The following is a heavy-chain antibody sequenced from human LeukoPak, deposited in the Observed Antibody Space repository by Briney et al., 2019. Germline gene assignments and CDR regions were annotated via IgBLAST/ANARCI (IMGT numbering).Heavy chain of an antibody. CDR2: IYYSGST. CDR1: GGSISSSNYY. V-gene: IGHV4-39*01. J-gene: IGHJ3*01. CDR3: ASRRGSFDAFDV. D-gene: IGHD3-10*01. Sequence: SSETLSLTCTVSGGSISSSNYYWGWIRRPPVKGLEWIGSIYYSGSTYYNPSLKSRVTISVDTSKNQFSLKLSSVSAADTAVYYCASRRGSFDAFDVWGQGTMVTVSS.